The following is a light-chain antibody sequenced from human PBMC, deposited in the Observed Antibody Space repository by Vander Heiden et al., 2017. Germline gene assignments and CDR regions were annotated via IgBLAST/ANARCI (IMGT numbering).Light chain of an antibody. J-gene: IGLJ2*01. V-gene: IGLV2-23*02. Sequence: QSALTQPASVSRSPGQSVTISCTGASYDIGTFNLVSWYQQHPGDAPKLMIYEDSARPSGVSNRFSGSKSGNTASLTISGLQAEDEADYYCCSYAGSSTFLFGGGTKLTVL. CDR3: CSYAGSSTFL. CDR1: SYDIGTFNL. CDR2: EDS.